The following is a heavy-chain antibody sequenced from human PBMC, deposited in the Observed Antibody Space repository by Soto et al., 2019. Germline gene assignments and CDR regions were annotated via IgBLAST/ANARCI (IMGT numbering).Heavy chain of an antibody. CDR1: GFTFSSYW. V-gene: IGHV3-7*01. CDR3: ARDQLYYGSGIFDY. CDR2: IKQDGSEK. D-gene: IGHD3-10*01. Sequence: XGSLRLSCAASGFTFSSYWMSWVRQAPGKGLEWVANIKQDGSEKYYVDSVKGRFTISRDNAKNSLYLQMNSLRAEDTAVYYCARDQLYYGSGIFDYWGQGTLVTVSS. J-gene: IGHJ4*02.